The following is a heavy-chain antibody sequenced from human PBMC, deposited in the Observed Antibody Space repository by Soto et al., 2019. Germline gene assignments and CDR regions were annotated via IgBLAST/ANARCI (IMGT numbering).Heavy chain of an antibody. V-gene: IGHV3-30*04. CDR1: GFTFSSYA. D-gene: IGHD4-17*01. CDR3: ATTTTVTSPYYYYYGMDV. J-gene: IGHJ6*02. CDR2: ISYDGRKK. Sequence: PVGSLRLSCAASGFTFSSYAMHWARQAPGKGLEWVAVISYDGRKKDYADSVKGRFTISRDNSNNTVYLQWSSLKASDTAMYYCATTTTVTSPYYYYYGMDVWGQGTTVTVSS.